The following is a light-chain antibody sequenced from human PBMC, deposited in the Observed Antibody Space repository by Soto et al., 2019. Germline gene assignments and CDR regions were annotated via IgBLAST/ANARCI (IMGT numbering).Light chain of an antibody. CDR2: DAS. V-gene: IGKV3-11*01. Sequence: EIVLTQYPATLSLSPGERATRSCRASQSVSSYLAWYQQKPGQAPRLLIYDASNRATGIPARFSGSGSGTDFTLTISSLEPEDFAVYYCQQRSNWPVFGPGTKVDIK. J-gene: IGKJ3*01. CDR3: QQRSNWPV. CDR1: QSVSSY.